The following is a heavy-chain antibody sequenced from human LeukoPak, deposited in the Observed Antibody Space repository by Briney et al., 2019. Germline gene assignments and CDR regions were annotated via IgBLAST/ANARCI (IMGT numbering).Heavy chain of an antibody. J-gene: IGHJ4*02. CDR3: ARPLFGATDPGDTDY. D-gene: IGHD3-10*01. Sequence: ASVKVSCKASGYTFTSYDINWVRQAPGQGLEWMGWINPNSGGTNYAQKFQGRVTMTRDTSISTAYMELSRLRSDDTAVYYCARPLFGATDPGDTDYWGQGTLVTVSS. CDR2: INPNSGGT. CDR1: GYTFTSYD. V-gene: IGHV1-2*02.